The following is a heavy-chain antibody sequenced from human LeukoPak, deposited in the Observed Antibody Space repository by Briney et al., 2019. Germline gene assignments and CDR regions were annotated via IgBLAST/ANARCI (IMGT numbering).Heavy chain of an antibody. J-gene: IGHJ6*02. CDR3: ARGGSSGSYGPKSYYYYGMDV. D-gene: IGHD1-26*01. Sequence: ASVKVSCKASGYTFTGYYMHWVRQAPGQGLEWMGWINPNSGGTNYTQKFQGRVTMTRDTSISTAYMELSRLRSDDTAVYYCARGGSSGSYGPKSYYYYGMDVWGQGTTVTVSS. CDR1: GYTFTGYY. V-gene: IGHV1-2*02. CDR2: INPNSGGT.